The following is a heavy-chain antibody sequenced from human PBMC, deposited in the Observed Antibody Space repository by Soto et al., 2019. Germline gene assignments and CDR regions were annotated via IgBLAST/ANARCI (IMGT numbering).Heavy chain of an antibody. CDR1: GYPFTTQA. J-gene: IGHJ3*02. D-gene: IGHD6-25*01. V-gene: IGHV1-18*01. CDR2: ISAYSGKT. Sequence: QVQLVQSGAEVKMPGASMKVSCKTSGYPFTTQAISWVRQAPGQGLEWMGWISAYSGKTKYAQNLQGRVTMTTDTSTSTAYMELRSLRSDDTAVYYCARFSEPPLDAFDIWGQGTRVTVSS. CDR3: ARFSEPPLDAFDI.